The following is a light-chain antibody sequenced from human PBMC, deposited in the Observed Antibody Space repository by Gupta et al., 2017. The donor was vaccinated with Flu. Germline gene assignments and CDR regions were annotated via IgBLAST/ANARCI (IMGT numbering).Light chain of an antibody. J-gene: IGLJ2*01. Sequence: SSNVGSNTLNWYHQFPRTDPHLVMYSNDQRPSGVPARFSGSKSAASASLAISGLQSEDEADYYCAARDTSLDGRVFGGGTKLTVL. CDR2: SND. CDR1: SSNVGSNT. CDR3: AARDTSLDGRV. V-gene: IGLV1-44*01.